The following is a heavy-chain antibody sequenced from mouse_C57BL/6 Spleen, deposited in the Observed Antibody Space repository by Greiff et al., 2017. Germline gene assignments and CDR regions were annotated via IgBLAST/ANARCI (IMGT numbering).Heavy chain of an antibody. D-gene: IGHD1-1*01. CDR2: IRSKSNNYAT. J-gene: IGHJ4*01. CDR3: VTAITTVVANYAMDY. V-gene: IGHV10-1*01. CDR1: GFSFNTYA. Sequence: EVQVVESGGGLVQPKGSLKLSCAASGFSFNTYAMNWVRQAPGKGLEWVARIRSKSNNYATYYADSVKDRFTISRDDSESMLYLQMNNLKTEDTAMYYCVTAITTVVANYAMDYWGQGTSVTVSS.